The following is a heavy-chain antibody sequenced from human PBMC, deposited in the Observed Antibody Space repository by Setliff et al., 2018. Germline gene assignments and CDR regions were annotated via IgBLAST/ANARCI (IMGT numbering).Heavy chain of an antibody. Sequence: SETLSLTCNVSGGSVSSTSHYWGWIRQPPGKGMERIGSVYYSGYTYYNPSLQSRVTISVDMSKNQFSMKLTSVTAADTAVYYCARVDFTMLQGVLGQWGQGTLVTVSS. CDR1: GGSVSSTSHY. CDR2: VYYSGYT. CDR3: ARVDFTMLQGVLGQ. V-gene: IGHV4-39*07. D-gene: IGHD3-10*01. J-gene: IGHJ1*01.